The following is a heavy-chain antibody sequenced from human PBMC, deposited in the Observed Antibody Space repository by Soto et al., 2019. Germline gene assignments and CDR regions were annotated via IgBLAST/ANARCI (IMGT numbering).Heavy chain of an antibody. CDR1: GGSISSSSYY. Sequence: SETLSLTCTVSGGSISSSSYYWGWIRQPPGKGLEWIGSIYYSGSTYYNPSLKSRVTISVDTSKNQFSLKLSSVTAADTAVYYCAGDSYCGGDCYSYYYYGMDVWGQGTTVTVSS. J-gene: IGHJ6*02. CDR3: AGDSYCGGDCYSYYYYGMDV. CDR2: IYYSGST. V-gene: IGHV4-39*02. D-gene: IGHD2-21*02.